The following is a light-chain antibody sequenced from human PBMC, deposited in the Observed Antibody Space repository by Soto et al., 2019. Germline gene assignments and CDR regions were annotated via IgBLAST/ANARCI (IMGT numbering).Light chain of an antibody. Sequence: EIVLTQSPGTLSLSPGERATLSCRASQSVSRRYLAWYQQKPGQAPRLLIYGASSRATGIPDRFSGSGSGTDFTLTINRLEPEDFPVYYCQHYGSSPPWTFGQGTTVEIK. V-gene: IGKV3-20*01. J-gene: IGKJ1*01. CDR3: QHYGSSPPWT. CDR2: GAS. CDR1: QSVSRRY.